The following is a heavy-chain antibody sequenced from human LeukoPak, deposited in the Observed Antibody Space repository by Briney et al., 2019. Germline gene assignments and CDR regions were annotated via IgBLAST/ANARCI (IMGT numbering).Heavy chain of an antibody. CDR2: ISSSGSTI. J-gene: IGHJ1*01. Sequence: GGSLRPSCAASGFTFSDYYMSWIRQAPGKGLEWLSYISSSGSTIYYADSVKGRFTISRDNAKNSLYLQMNSLRAEDTAVYYCARDKWGPPGEAQYFQHWGQGTLVTVSS. CDR3: ARDKWGPPGEAQYFQH. CDR1: GFTFSDYY. V-gene: IGHV3-11*04. D-gene: IGHD1-26*01.